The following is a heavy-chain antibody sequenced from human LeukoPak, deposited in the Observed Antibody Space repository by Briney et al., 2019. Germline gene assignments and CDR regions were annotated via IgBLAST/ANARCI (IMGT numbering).Heavy chain of an antibody. CDR1: GFTFSSYW. J-gene: IGHJ6*03. CDR2: INSDGSST. CDR3: ARVLPDSSGYYKSYYDYMDV. D-gene: IGHD3-22*01. V-gene: IGHV3-74*01. Sequence: PGGSLRLSCAASGFTFSSYWMHWVRHAPGKGLVWVSRINSDGSSTIYADSVKGRFTISRDNAKNTLYMKMNSLRAESTAVYYCARVLPDSSGYYKSYYDYMDVWGKGTTVTVS.